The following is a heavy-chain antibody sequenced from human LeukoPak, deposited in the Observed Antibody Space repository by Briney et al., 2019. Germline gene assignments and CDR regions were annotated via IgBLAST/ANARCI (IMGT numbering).Heavy chain of an antibody. D-gene: IGHD6-13*01. J-gene: IGHJ4*02. V-gene: IGHV3-21*01. CDR1: GVTFSSYS. CDR3: ARALGRWYFDY. Sequence: PGGSLRLSCAAAGVTFSSYSMNLVRQAPGKGLEWVSSISSSSSYIYYADSVKGRFTISRDNAKNSLYLQMNSLRAEDTAVYYCARALGRWYFDYWGQGTLVTVSS. CDR2: ISSSSSYI.